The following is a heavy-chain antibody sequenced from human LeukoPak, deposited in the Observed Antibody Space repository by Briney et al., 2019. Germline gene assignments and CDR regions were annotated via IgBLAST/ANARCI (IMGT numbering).Heavy chain of an antibody. V-gene: IGHV4-4*08. Sequence: SETLSLTCAVYGGSFSGYYWSWIRQPPGKGLEWIGQIYTSGSTNYNPSLKSRVTISVDTSKNHFSLKLSSVTAADTAVYYCARDLPRGRPGVAFDIWGQGTMVIVSS. CDR3: ARDLPRGRPGVAFDI. D-gene: IGHD3-10*01. CDR1: GGSFSGYY. J-gene: IGHJ3*02. CDR2: IYTSGST.